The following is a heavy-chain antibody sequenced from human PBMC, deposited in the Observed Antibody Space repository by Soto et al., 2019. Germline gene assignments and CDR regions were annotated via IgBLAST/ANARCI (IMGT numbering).Heavy chain of an antibody. V-gene: IGHV1-58*01. CDR1: GFTFTSSA. Sequence: ASVKVSCKASGFTFTSSAVQWVRQARGQRLEWIGWIVVGSGNTNYAQKFQERVTMTRDMSTSTAYMELSSLRSEDTAVYYCAAGPLQIVEWLLKPYYCYYGMDVWGQGTTVTVSS. D-gene: IGHD3-3*01. CDR3: AAGPLQIVEWLLKPYYCYYGMDV. CDR2: IVVGSGNT. J-gene: IGHJ6*02.